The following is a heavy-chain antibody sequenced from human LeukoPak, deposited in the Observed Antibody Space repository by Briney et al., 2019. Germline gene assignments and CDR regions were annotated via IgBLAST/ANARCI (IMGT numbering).Heavy chain of an antibody. CDR2: MSGSGRYI. J-gene: IGHJ4*02. V-gene: IGHV3-21*06. Sequence: GGSLRLSCPGCGLTFSDYSMNWVGQTPRKGVEWVWCMSGSGRYIYYADSVKGRFTISRHNANNSLHLQVNSLRAEDTAVYYCVRERFHGSGAPKFDFWGQGTLVTVSS. D-gene: IGHD3-10*01. CDR3: VRERFHGSGAPKFDF. CDR1: GLTFSDYS.